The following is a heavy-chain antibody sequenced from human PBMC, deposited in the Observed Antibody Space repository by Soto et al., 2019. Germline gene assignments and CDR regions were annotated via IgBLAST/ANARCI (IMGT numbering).Heavy chain of an antibody. CDR1: GFSLSNARMG. Sequence: LRLSCTVSGFSLSNARMGVSWIRQPPGKALEWLAHIFSNGEKSYSTSLKSRLTISKDTSKSQVVLTMTNMDPVDTATYYCARIHSLVVVPAAIFDPWGQGTLVTVSS. V-gene: IGHV2-26*01. J-gene: IGHJ5*02. D-gene: IGHD2-2*02. CDR3: ARIHSLVVVPAAIFDP. CDR2: IFSNGEK.